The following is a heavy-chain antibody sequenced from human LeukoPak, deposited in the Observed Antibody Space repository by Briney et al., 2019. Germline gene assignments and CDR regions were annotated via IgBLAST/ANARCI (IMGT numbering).Heavy chain of an antibody. Sequence: SETLSLTCTVSGGSISSYYWSWIRQPPGKGLEWIGYIYYSGSTNYNPSLKSRATISVDTSKNQFSLKLSSVTAADTAVYYCARAVVVPAAIDWYFDLWGRGTLVTVSS. J-gene: IGHJ2*01. CDR1: GGSISSYY. CDR2: IYYSGST. CDR3: ARAVVVPAAIDWYFDL. V-gene: IGHV4-59*01. D-gene: IGHD2-2*02.